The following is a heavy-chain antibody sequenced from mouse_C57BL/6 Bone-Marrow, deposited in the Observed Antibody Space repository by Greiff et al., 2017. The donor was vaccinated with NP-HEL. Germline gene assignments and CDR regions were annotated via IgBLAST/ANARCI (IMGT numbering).Heavy chain of an antibody. V-gene: IGHV1-85*01. CDR3: ALMTRTF. D-gene: IGHD2-3*01. Sequence: VQLQESGPELVKPGASVKLSCKASGYTFTSYDINWVKQRPGQGLEWSGWIYPRDGSTKYHEKFKGKATLTVDTSSSTAYMELHSLTSEDSAVYFCALMTRTFWGTGTTVTVSS. CDR2: IYPRDGST. CDR1: GYTFTSYD. J-gene: IGHJ1*03.